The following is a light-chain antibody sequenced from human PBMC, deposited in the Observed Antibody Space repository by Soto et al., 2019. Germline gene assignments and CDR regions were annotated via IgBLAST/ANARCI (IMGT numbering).Light chain of an antibody. CDR3: QQYNNWWT. Sequence: EFVLTHSPGTLSLSPGESATLSCRASQSVSSTLVAWYKQKPSLAPXLLIFGVSNRATGIPAMFSGSGSRTEFTLTISSLQSEDFAVYYCQQYNNWWTFGQGTKVDIK. J-gene: IGKJ1*01. CDR2: GVS. V-gene: IGKV3-15*01. CDR1: QSVSST.